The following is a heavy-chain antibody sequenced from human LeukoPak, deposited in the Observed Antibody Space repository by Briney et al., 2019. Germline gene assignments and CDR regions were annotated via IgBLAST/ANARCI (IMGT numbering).Heavy chain of an antibody. CDR1: GGSISSYY. CDR2: IYYSGST. CDR3: ARSYYDSSGYVDY. D-gene: IGHD3-22*01. J-gene: IGHJ4*02. Sequence: PSETLSLTCTVSGGSISSYYWSWIRQPPGKGLEWIGYIYYSGSTNYNPSLKSRVTISVDTSKNQFSLKLSSVTAADTAVYYCARSYYDSSGYVDYWGRGTLVTVSS. V-gene: IGHV4-59*08.